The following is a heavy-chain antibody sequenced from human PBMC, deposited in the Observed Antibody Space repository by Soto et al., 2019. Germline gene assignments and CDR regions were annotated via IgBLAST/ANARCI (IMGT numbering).Heavy chain of an antibody. Sequence: SETLSLTCTVSGGSISSSSYYWGWIRQPPGKGLEWIGSIYYSGSTYYNPSLKSRVTISVDTSKNQFSLKLTSVTAADTAVYYCARDKITGLFDYWGQGTLVTVS. CDR2: IYYSGST. J-gene: IGHJ4*02. D-gene: IGHD2-8*02. CDR3: ARDKITGLFDY. CDR1: GGSISSSSYY. V-gene: IGHV4-39*07.